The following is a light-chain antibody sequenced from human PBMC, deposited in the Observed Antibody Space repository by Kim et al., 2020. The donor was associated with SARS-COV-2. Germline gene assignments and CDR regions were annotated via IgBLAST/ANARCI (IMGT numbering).Light chain of an antibody. CDR2: VNSDGSH. CDR3: QAWATGIRV. V-gene: IGLV4-69*01. J-gene: IGLJ3*02. Sequence: ASVKLTCTLSSGHSPYAIAWHQQQPEKGPRYLMNVNSDGSHNKGDGIPDRYSGSSSGAERYLTISSLQAEDEADYYCQAWATGIRVFGGGTQLTVL. CDR1: SGHSPYA.